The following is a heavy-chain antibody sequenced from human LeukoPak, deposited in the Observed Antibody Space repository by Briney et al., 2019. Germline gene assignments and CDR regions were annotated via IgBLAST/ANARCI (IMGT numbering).Heavy chain of an antibody. CDR2: IKKEGSEK. CDR3: AKVAKYYYGSETYYFFEH. D-gene: IGHD3-10*01. J-gene: IGHJ4*02. Sequence: GGSLRLSCAASGFTFSSYWMSWVRQAPGKGLEWVANIKKEGSEKYYADSAKGRFTISRDNAKNSLYLQMNSLRVEDTAVYYCAKVAKYYYGSETYYFFEHWGQGTPVTASS. CDR1: GFTFSSYW. V-gene: IGHV3-7*01.